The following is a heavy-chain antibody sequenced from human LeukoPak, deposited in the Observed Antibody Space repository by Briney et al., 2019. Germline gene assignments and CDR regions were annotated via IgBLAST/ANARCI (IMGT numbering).Heavy chain of an antibody. Sequence: ASVKVSCKASGYTFTSYDINWVRQATGQGLEWMGWMNPNSGNTGYAQKFQGRVTMTRNTSISTAYMELSSLRSEDTAVYYCARGSPLSRGTYPYYYYGMDVWGQGTTVTVSS. V-gene: IGHV1-8*01. CDR3: ARGSPLSRGTYPYYYYGMDV. CDR1: GYTFTSYD. J-gene: IGHJ6*02. CDR2: MNPNSGNT.